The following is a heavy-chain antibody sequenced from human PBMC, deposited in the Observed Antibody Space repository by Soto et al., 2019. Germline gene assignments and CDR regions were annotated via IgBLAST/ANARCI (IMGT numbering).Heavy chain of an antibody. J-gene: IGHJ4*02. CDR1: GGSISSSSYY. CDR2: IYYSGST. V-gene: IGHV4-39*01. CDR3: ARSWDYGDYLWI. D-gene: IGHD4-17*01. Sequence: SETRSLTCTVPGGSISSSSYYWGWIRQPPGKGLEWIGSIYYSGSTYYNPSLKSRVTISVDTSKNQFSLKLSSVTAADTAVYYCARSWDYGDYLWIWGQGTLVTVSS.